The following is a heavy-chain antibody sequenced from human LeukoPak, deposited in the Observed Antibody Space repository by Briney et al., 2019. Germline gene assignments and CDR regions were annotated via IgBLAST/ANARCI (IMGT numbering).Heavy chain of an antibody. D-gene: IGHD3-10*01. V-gene: IGHV3-48*01. J-gene: IGHJ4*02. Sequence: GGSLRLSCAASGFTFSGYSMNWVSQAPGKGLEWVSYISSDSGTIYYADSVKGRFTISRDNSKNTLYLQMNSLRAEDTAVYYCASGSAFDYWGQGTLVTVSS. CDR1: GFTFSGYS. CDR3: ASGSAFDY. CDR2: ISSDSGTI.